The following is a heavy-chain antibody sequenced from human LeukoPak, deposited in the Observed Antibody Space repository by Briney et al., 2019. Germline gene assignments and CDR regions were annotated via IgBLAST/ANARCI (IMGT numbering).Heavy chain of an antibody. CDR2: ISSSGTT. D-gene: IGHD3-10*01. V-gene: IGHV4-61*02. CDR3: AREWSF. J-gene: IGHJ3*01. CDR1: GGSINSDNYY. Sequence: PSQTLSLTCTVSGGSINSDNYYWNWLRQPAGKGLEWIGRISSSGTTNYNPSLNSRVTISLDTSKNQFSLMLNSVTAADTAVYYCAREWSFWGQGTKVTVSS.